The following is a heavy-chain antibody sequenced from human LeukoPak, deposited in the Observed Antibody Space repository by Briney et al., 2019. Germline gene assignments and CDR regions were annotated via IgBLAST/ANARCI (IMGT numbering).Heavy chain of an antibody. CDR3: ARVVTCYYGSGSYYSYYFDY. J-gene: IGHJ4*02. V-gene: IGHV1-69*05. D-gene: IGHD3-10*01. CDR2: IIPIFGTA. CDR1: GGTFSSYA. Sequence: SVKVSCKASGGTFSSYAISWVRQAPGQGLEWMGRIIPIFGTANYAQKFQGRVTITTDESTSTAYMELSSLRSEDTAVYYCARVVTCYYGSGSYYSYYFDYWGQGTLVTVSS.